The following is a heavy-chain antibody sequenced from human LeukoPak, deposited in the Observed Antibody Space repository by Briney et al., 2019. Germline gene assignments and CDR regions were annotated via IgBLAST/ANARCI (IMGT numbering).Heavy chain of an antibody. V-gene: IGHV3-30*02. CDR1: GFTFSNLG. J-gene: IGHJ6*03. Sequence: PGGSLRLSCAASGFTFSNLGMHWVRQAPGKGLEGVAFIRFDGTSEFYADSVKARFTISRDNSQNTVSLQLNNLRSEDPALYYRAKTSLSAPSGHHYYMDVWGKGTTVTVSS. CDR3: AKTSLSAPSGHHYYMDV. CDR2: IRFDGTSE. D-gene: IGHD3-3*01.